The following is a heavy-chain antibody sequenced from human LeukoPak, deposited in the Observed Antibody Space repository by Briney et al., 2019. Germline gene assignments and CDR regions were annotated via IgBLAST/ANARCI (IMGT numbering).Heavy chain of an antibody. J-gene: IGHJ4*02. CDR2: ISSSSSYI. V-gene: IGHV3-21*01. Sequence: GGSLRLSCAASGFTFSSYSMDWVRQAPGKGLEWVSSISSSSSYIYYADSVKGRFTISRDNAKNSLYLQMNSLRAEDTAVYYCARDLIIPSTMIGSLEYWGQGTLVTVSS. CDR1: GFTFSSYS. D-gene: IGHD3-22*01. CDR3: ARDLIIPSTMIGSLEY.